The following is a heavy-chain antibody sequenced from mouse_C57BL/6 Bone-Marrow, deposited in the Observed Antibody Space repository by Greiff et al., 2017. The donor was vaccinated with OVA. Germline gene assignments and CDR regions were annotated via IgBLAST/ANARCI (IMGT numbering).Heavy chain of an antibody. D-gene: IGHD2-5*01. CDR1: GYTFTDYE. V-gene: IGHV1-15*01. CDR3: TRGYSNYYAMDY. J-gene: IGHJ4*01. CDR2: IDPETGGT. Sequence: QVQLQQSGAELVRPGASVTLSCKASGYTFTDYEMHWVKQTPVHGLEWIGAIDPETGGTAYNQKFKGKAILTADKSSSTAYIKLRSLTSEDSAVYYGTRGYSNYYAMDYWGQGTSVTVSS.